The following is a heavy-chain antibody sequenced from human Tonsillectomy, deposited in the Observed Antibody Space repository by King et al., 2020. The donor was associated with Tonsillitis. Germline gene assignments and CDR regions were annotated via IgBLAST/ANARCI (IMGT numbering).Heavy chain of an antibody. CDR3: AKDDADYYDRDPYYYYGMDV. J-gene: IGHJ6*02. CDR1: GFTFSDYA. D-gene: IGHD3-16*01. V-gene: IGHV3-23*04. Sequence: VQLVESGGDLVQPGGSLRLTCVASGFTFSDYAMSWVRQTPGKGLEWVSSIRGRANTTYYADSVKGRFTISRDNVKNTLYLQMDSLGADDTALYYCAKDDADYYDRDPYYYYGMDVWGQGTTVTVSS. CDR2: IRGRANTT.